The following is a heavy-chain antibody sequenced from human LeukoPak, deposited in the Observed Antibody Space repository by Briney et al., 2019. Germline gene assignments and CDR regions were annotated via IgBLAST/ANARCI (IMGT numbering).Heavy chain of an antibody. V-gene: IGHV3-11*01. J-gene: IGHJ6*02. CDR1: GFTFSDYY. CDR3: ARVRRDGYNRNYYYYGMDV. D-gene: IGHD5-24*01. Sequence: GGSLRLSCAASGFTFSDYYMSWIRQAPGKGLEWVSYISPSGATIYYADSVKGRFTISRDNSKNTLYLQMNSLRAEDTAVYYCARVRRDGYNRNYYYYGMDVWGQGTTVTVSS. CDR2: ISPSGATI.